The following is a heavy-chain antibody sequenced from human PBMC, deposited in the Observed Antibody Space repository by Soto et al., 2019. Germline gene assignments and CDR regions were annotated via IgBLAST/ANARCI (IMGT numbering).Heavy chain of an antibody. CDR3: ARRGSGSYYDY. J-gene: IGHJ4*02. Sequence: VESGGGLVQPGGSLRLSCAASGFTFSSYAMRWVRQAPVKGLEWVSAISGSGDSTYYADSVKGRFTISRDNSKNTLYLQMNSLRAEETAVYYCARRGSGSYYDYWGQGTLVTVSS. V-gene: IGHV3-23*04. D-gene: IGHD1-26*01. CDR1: GFTFSSYA. CDR2: ISGSGDST.